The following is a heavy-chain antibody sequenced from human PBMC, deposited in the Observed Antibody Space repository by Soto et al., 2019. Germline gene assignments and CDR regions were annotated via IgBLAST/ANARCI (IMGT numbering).Heavy chain of an antibody. CDR2: TYYRSKWYT. J-gene: IGHJ5*02. D-gene: IGHD3-10*01. CDR3: TFVYGSGIGGCFDP. V-gene: IGHV6-1*01. Sequence: SQTLSLTCAISGNSVSSNSAAWHWIRQSPSRGLEWLGRTYYRSKWYTDYAVSVKTRITISPDISKNQFSLQLNSVTPEDTAVYFCTFVYGSGIGGCFDPSAQGTLVTVSS. CDR1: GNSVSSNSAA.